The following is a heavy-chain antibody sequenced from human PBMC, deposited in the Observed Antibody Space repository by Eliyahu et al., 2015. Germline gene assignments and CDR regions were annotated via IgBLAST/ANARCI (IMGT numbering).Heavy chain of an antibody. J-gene: IGHJ4*02. D-gene: IGHD3-16*02. CDR3: ARERRGVTFGGVIEGIDY. CDR1: GGXVSXXSYS. V-gene: IGHV4-61*01. Sequence: QVQLQESGPGLVKPSETLSLTXXVXGGXVSXXSYSWXWIRXXPGKGLEWIGYIYYSGSTNYNPSLKSRVTISVDTSKNQFSLKLSSVTAADTAVYYCARERRGVTFGGVIEGIDYWGQGTLVTVSS. CDR2: IYYSGST.